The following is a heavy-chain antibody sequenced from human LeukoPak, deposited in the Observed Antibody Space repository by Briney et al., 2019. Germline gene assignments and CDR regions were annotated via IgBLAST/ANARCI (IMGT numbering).Heavy chain of an antibody. D-gene: IGHD2-2*01. V-gene: IGHV3-20*04. CDR1: GFAFDEHG. CDR2: INWSGGST. J-gene: IGHJ4*02. CDR3: ARAPITSPFYFDS. Sequence: GGSLRLSCTASGFAFDEHGMSWVRQVPGKGLEWVTGINWSGGSTGYADPLRGRFTISRDNAKNSLYLQMDSLRAEDTALYYCARAPITSPFYFDSWGQGTLVTVSS.